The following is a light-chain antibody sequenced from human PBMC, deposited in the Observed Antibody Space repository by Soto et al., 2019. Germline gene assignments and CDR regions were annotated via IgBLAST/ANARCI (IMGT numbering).Light chain of an antibody. Sequence: EIVMTQSPVTLSVSPGESATIFCRASERISTNLAWYQQRPGQAPRLLIYSESTRATGVPARFSGSGSATEFTLTISSLQPEDFATYYCQQYVNWLTWTFGQGTRVEIK. J-gene: IGKJ1*01. V-gene: IGKV3-15*01. CDR1: ERISTN. CDR2: SES. CDR3: QQYVNWLTWT.